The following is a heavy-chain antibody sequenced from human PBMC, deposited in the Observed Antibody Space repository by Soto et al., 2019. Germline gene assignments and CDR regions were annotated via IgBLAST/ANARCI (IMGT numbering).Heavy chain of an antibody. D-gene: IGHD1-26*01. J-gene: IGHJ4*02. CDR3: ARDRGRGYYSDY. CDR2: IYYSGST. Sequence: PSETLSLTCTVSGGSISCSSYYWGWIRQPPGKGLEWIGSIYYSGSTYYNPSLKSRVTISVDTSKNQFSLKLSSVTAADTAVYYCARDRGRGYYSDYWGQGTLVTVSS. CDR1: GGSISCSSYY. V-gene: IGHV4-39*02.